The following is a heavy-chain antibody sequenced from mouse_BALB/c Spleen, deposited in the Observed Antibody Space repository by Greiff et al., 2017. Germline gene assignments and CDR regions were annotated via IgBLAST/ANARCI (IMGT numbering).Heavy chain of an antibody. J-gene: IGHJ4*01. D-gene: IGHD2-14*01. CDR2: ISSGGSYT. CDR3: AIYRYSMDY. CDR1: GFTFSSYA. V-gene: IGHV5-9-4*01. Sequence: EVQLVESGGGLVKPGGSLKLSCAASGFTFSSYAMSWVRQSPEKRLEWVAEISSGGSYTYYPDTVTGRFTISRDNAKNTLYLEMSSLRSEDTAMYYCAIYRYSMDYWGQGTSVTVSS.